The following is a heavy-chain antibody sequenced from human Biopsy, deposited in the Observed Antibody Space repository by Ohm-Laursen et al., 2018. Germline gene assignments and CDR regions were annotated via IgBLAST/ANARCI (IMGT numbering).Heavy chain of an antibody. V-gene: IGHV3-48*03. Sequence: GSLRLSCAASGFTFSAYEMNWVRQAPGKGLEWVSYISFTGTSSYYADSVKGRFTISRDNAKNSLYLQMNSLRAEDTAVYYCARSYFWGSYRSPYFDSWGQGTLVAVSS. CDR3: ARSYFWGSYRSPYFDS. CDR1: GFTFSAYE. J-gene: IGHJ4*02. D-gene: IGHD3-16*02. CDR2: ISFTGTSS.